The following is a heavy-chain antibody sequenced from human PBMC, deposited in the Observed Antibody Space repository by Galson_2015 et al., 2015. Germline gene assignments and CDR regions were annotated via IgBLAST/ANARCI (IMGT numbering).Heavy chain of an antibody. D-gene: IGHD1-20*01. CDR2: ISYDGSNK. CDR1: GFTFSSYG. V-gene: IGHV3-30*18. J-gene: IGHJ6*03. Sequence: SLRLSCAASGFTFSSYGMHWVRQAPGKGLEWVAVISYDGSNKYYADSVKGRFTTSRDNSKNTLYLQMNSLRAEDTAVYYCAKDAAYAPKVTGTTRSGDQNYYYMDVWGKGTTVTVSS. CDR3: AKDAAYAPKVTGTTRSGDQNYYYMDV.